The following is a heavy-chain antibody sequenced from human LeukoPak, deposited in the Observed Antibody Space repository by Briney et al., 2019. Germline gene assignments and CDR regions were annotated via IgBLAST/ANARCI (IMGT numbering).Heavy chain of an antibody. CDR2: INPNSGGT. J-gene: IGHJ6*03. D-gene: IGHD6-6*01. CDR3: ARDYSSSTYYYMDV. CDR1: GYTFTGYY. Sequence: GASVKVSCKASGYTFTGYYMHWVRQAPGQGLEWMGWINPNSGGTNYAQEFQGRVTMTRDTSISTAYMELSRQRSDDTAVYYCARDYSSSTYYYMDVWGKGTTVTVSS. V-gene: IGHV1-2*02.